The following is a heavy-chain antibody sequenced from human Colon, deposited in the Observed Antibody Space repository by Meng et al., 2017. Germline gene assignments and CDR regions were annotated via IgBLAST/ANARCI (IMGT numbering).Heavy chain of an antibody. D-gene: IGHD3-10*01. J-gene: IGHJ5*02. CDR2: INHSGST. CDR1: GGSFSGYY. CDR3: ARRVRGVISWFDP. V-gene: IGHV4-34*01. Sequence: QGQLQQWGAGLLKPSETLYLTCAVYGGSFSGYYWSWIRQPPGKGLEWIGEINHSGSTNYNPSLKSRVTISVDTSKNQFSLKLSSVTAADTAVYYCARRVRGVISWFDPWGQGTLVTVSS.